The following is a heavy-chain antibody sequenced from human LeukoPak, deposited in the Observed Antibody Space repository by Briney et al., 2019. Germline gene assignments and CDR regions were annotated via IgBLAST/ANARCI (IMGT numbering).Heavy chain of an antibody. CDR2: IYPSDSDT. J-gene: IGHJ4*02. D-gene: IGHD3-10*01. Sequence: GESLKISCKGSGYSFTSYWIGWVRQMPGKGLEWMGIIYPSDSDTRYSPSFQGQVTISADKSISTAYLQWSSLKASDTAMYYCARVPYYYGSGSYYFDYWGQGTLVTVSS. CDR1: GYSFTSYW. V-gene: IGHV5-51*01. CDR3: ARVPYYYGSGSYYFDY.